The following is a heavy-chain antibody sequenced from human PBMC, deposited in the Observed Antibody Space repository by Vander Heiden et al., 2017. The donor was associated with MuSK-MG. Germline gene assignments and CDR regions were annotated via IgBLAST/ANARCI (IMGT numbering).Heavy chain of an antibody. CDR2: IYHSGST. CDR1: GYSISSGYY. D-gene: IGHD2-15*01. V-gene: IGHV4-38-2*01. CDR3: ARHPNCSGGSCYPRGWFDP. J-gene: IGHJ5*02. Sequence: QVQLQESGPGLVKPSETLSLTCAVSGYSISSGYYWGWIRQPPGKGLEWIGSIYHSGSTYYNQSLKSRVTISVDTSKNQFSLKLSSVTAADTAVYYCARHPNCSGGSCYPRGWFDPWGQGTLVTVS.